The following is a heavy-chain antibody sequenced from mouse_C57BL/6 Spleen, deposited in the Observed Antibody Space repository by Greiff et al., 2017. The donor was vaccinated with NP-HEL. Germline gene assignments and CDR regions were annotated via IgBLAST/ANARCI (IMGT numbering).Heavy chain of an antibody. V-gene: IGHV14-3*01. CDR1: GFNIKNTY. Sequence: VQLKESVAELVRPGASVKLSCTASGFNIKNTYMHWVKQRPEQGLEWIGRIDPANGNTKYAPKFQGKATITADTSSNTAYLQLSSLTSEDTAIYYCAQTAQATSWFAYWGQGTLVTVSA. CDR2: IDPANGNT. D-gene: IGHD3-2*02. J-gene: IGHJ3*01. CDR3: AQTAQATSWFAY.